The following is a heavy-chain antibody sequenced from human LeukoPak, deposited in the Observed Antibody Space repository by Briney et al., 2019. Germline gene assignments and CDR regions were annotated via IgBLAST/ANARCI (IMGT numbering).Heavy chain of an antibody. D-gene: IGHD3-22*01. CDR3: ARTDNRYDSRLLLN. CDR1: GYTFTSYY. J-gene: IGHJ4*02. V-gene: IGHV1-46*01. CDR2: INPSGGST. Sequence: ASVKVSCKASGYTFTSYYMHWVRQAPGQGLEWMGIINPSGGSTSYAQKFQGRVTMTRDMSTSTVYMELSSLRSDDTAIYYCARTDNRYDSRLLLNWGQGTQIIVSS.